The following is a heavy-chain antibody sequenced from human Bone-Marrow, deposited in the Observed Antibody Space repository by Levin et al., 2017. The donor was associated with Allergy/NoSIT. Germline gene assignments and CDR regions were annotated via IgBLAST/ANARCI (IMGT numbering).Heavy chain of an antibody. CDR3: ASNYCNNTNCYP. V-gene: IGHV1-3*01. CDR1: GYNVATHA. Sequence: EASVKVSCKASGYNVATHAMHWMRQAPGQRLEWVGWINGGNGNTGYSQNFQGRVTITWDTSANTAYMELSSLMSEDTAVYYCASNYCNNTNCYPWGQGTLVTVSS. CDR2: INGGNGNT. D-gene: IGHD2-2*01. J-gene: IGHJ5*02.